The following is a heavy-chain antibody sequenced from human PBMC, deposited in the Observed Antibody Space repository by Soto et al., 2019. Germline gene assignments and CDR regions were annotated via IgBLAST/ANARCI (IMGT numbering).Heavy chain of an antibody. CDR3: ASLAAAGSD. D-gene: IGHD6-13*01. Sequence: GGSLRLSCAASGFTFSSYGSYGMHWVRQAPGKGLEWVAVIWLDGSNEYYADSVKGRFTVSRDNSKNTLYLQMNSLRAEDTAVYYCASLAAAGSDWGQGTLVTVSS. V-gene: IGHV3-33*01. J-gene: IGHJ4*02. CDR1: GFTFSSYGSYG. CDR2: IWLDGSNE.